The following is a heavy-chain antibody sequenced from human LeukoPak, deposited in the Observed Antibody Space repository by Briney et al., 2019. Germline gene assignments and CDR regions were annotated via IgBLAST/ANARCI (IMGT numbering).Heavy chain of an antibody. CDR1: GGSISSYY. Sequence: SETLSLTCTVSGGSISSYYWSWIRQPPGKGLEWIGYIYYSGSTNYNPSLKSRVTISVDTSKNQFSLKLSSVTAADTAVYYCARGGRYYYDSSGYYYFDYWGQGTLVTVSS. CDR2: IYYSGST. J-gene: IGHJ4*02. CDR3: ARGGRYYYDSSGYYYFDY. D-gene: IGHD3-22*01. V-gene: IGHV4-59*01.